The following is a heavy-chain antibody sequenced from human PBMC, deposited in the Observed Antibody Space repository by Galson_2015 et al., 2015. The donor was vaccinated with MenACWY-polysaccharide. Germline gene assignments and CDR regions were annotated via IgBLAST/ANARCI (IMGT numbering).Heavy chain of an antibody. J-gene: IGHJ4*02. CDR2: IRSDGTTT. CDR1: GFTFSSHW. Sequence: SLRLSCAASGFTFSSHWMRWVRQAPGKGLVCVSHIRSDGTTTTYADSVKGRFTISRDNAKNTLYLQLNSLRAEDTAVYYCVRAETAAGFLFGSWGQGTLVTVSS. D-gene: IGHD6-13*01. V-gene: IGHV3-74*01. CDR3: VRAETAAGFLFGS.